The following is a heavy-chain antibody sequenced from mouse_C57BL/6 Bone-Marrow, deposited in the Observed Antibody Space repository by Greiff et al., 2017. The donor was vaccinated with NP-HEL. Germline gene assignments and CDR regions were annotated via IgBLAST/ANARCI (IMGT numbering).Heavy chain of an antibody. D-gene: IGHD1-1*01. CDR1: GYTFTSYW. J-gene: IGHJ2*01. CDR3: ARVDYYGSFYYFDY. Sequence: QVQLQQSGTELVKPGASVKLSCKASGYTFTSYWMHWVKQRPGQGLEWIGNINPSNGGTNYNEKFKSKATLTVDKSSSTAYMQLSSLTSEDSAVYYCARVDYYGSFYYFDYWGQGTTLTVTS. CDR2: INPSNGGT. V-gene: IGHV1-53*01.